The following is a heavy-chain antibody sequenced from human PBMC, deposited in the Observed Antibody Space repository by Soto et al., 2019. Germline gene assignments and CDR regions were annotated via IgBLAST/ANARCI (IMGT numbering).Heavy chain of an antibody. V-gene: IGHV1-18*01. CDR2: ISAYNGNT. J-gene: IGHJ4*02. D-gene: IGHD3-10*01. CDR1: GYTFTSYG. CDR3: VISSSNNHYFDY. Sequence: GASVKVSCKASGYTFTSYGISWVRQAPGQGLEWMGWISAYNGNTNYAQKHQGRVTMTTDTSTSTAYMELRSLRSDDTAVYYCVISSSNNHYFDYWGQGTLVTVSS.